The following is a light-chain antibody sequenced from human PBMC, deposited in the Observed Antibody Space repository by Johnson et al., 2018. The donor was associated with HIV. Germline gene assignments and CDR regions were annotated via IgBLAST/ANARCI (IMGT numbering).Light chain of an antibody. J-gene: IGLJ1*01. V-gene: IGLV1-51*02. CDR3: GTWDSSLSSAYV. CDR1: SSNIGNNY. CDR2: ENN. Sequence: SVLTQPPSVSAAPGQKVTISCSGSSSNIGNNYVSWYQPLPGTAPKLLIYENNKRPSGIPDRFSGSKSGTSATLGITGLQTGDEADYYCGTWDSSLSSAYVFGTGTKLTVL.